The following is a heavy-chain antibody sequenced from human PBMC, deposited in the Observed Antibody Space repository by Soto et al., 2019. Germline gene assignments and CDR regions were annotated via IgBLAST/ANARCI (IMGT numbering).Heavy chain of an antibody. D-gene: IGHD2-2*01. J-gene: IGHJ5*02. CDR3: AKVGGTTSSSWFDP. Sequence: QVQLVQSGAEVKKPGSSVKLSCKASGGPFSSYHISWVRQAPGQGLEWVGRIIPILGRANNAQHFQGRVTITADTSTNTAYMELSSLTSEDTALYYCAKVGGTTSSSWFDPWGHGTLVTVSS. CDR1: GGPFSSYH. V-gene: IGHV1-69*08. CDR2: IIPILGRA.